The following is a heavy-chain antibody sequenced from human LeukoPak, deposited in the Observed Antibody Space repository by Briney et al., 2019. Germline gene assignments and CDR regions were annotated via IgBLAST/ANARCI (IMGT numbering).Heavy chain of an antibody. J-gene: IGHJ4*02. CDR3: ARDQIGYGLDY. D-gene: IGHD5-18*01. Sequence: SETLSLTCIVSSGSINDHYWSWIRQPPGKGLEWIGYIYDSWNTNYNPSLKSRVTISIDTSKNQFSLNLTSVTAADTAVYYCARDQIGYGLDYWGQGTLVTVSS. CDR2: IYDSWNT. V-gene: IGHV4-59*11. CDR1: SGSINDHY.